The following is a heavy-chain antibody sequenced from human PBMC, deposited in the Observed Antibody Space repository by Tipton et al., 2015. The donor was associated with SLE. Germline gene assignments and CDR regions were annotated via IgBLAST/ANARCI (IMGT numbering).Heavy chain of an antibody. Sequence: GSLRLSCVASGFTFNRNWISWARQAPGKGLEWVGNINQDGSEKYYVDSVKGRFTISRDNDRNSLYLQMNSLRDEDTAVYYCTRDSPYETGLYDYWGQGTLVTVSS. J-gene: IGHJ4*02. CDR2: INQDGSEK. V-gene: IGHV3-7*01. CDR3: TRDSPYETGLYDY. CDR1: GFTFNRNW. D-gene: IGHD1-14*01.